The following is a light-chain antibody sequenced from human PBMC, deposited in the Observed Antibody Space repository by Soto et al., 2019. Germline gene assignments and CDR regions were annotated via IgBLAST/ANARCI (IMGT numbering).Light chain of an antibody. V-gene: IGLV1-47*02. CDR1: TANIGKNY. J-gene: IGLJ3*02. Sequence: QSVLTQSPSTSGTPGQRVTSSCSGNTANIGKNYVYWYQQFPGTAPKLLIYSDNQRPSWVPDRFSVSKSDTSASLAISGLRSEDEAVYYCAAWDDRMSGRVFGGGTKLTVL. CDR2: SDN. CDR3: AAWDDRMSGRV.